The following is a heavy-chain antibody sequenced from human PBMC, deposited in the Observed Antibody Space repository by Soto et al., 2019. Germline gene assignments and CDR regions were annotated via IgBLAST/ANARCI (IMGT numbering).Heavy chain of an antibody. CDR1: GGAIYSGVYS. J-gene: IGHJ4*02. D-gene: IGHD3-16*01. Sequence: SETLALTCAVFGGAIYSGVYSWIWIRQPPGKGLEWIGYIYHSGSTYYNPSLKSRVTISVDTSKNQFSLKLSSVTAADTAVYYCASKRGNYLEYWGRGALVTVSS. CDR2: IYHSGST. CDR3: ASKRGNYLEY. V-gene: IGHV4-30-2*01.